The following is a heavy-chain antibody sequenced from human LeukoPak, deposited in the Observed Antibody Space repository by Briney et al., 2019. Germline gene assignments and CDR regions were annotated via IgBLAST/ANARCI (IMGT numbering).Heavy chain of an antibody. V-gene: IGHV4-34*01. CDR1: GGSFSGYY. J-gene: IGHJ4*02. Sequence: SETLPLTCAVYGGSFSGYYWSWIRQPPGKGLEWIGEINHSGSTNYNPSLKSRVTISVDTSKNQFSLKLSSVTAADTAVYYCARGGGDSPYHFDYWGQGTLVTVSS. CDR2: INHSGST. CDR3: ARGGGDSPYHFDY. D-gene: IGHD5-12*01.